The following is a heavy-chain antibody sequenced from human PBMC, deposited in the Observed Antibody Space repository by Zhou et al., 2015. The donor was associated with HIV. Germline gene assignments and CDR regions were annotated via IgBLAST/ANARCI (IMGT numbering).Heavy chain of an antibody. D-gene: IGHD3-22*01. J-gene: IGHJ1*01. CDR1: GFTFIHAW. Sequence: EVHLVESGGDLVKPGESLRLSCAASGFTFIHAWMTWVRQAPGKGLEWVGHIKSRTDGGTTDFAAPVRGRFSISRDDSKNMVYLQLNSLQKEDTAVYYCTTRSYYYDSSGWWSKYYQYWGQGTLVTVSS. CDR3: TTRSYYYDSSGWWSKYYQY. CDR2: IKSRTDGGTT. V-gene: IGHV3-15*07.